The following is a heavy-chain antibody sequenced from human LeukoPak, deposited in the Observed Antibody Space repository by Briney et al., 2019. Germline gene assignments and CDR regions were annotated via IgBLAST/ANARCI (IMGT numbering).Heavy chain of an antibody. CDR1: GGTFSSYA. Sequence: SVKVSCKASGGTFSSYAISWVRQAPGQGLEWMGGIIPIFGTANYAQKFQGRVTITADESTSTAYMELSSLRSEDTAVYYCARRDYYDSSGPNGEWGQGTLVTVSS. J-gene: IGHJ4*02. CDR3: ARRDYYDSSGPNGE. CDR2: IIPIFGTA. D-gene: IGHD3-22*01. V-gene: IGHV1-69*01.